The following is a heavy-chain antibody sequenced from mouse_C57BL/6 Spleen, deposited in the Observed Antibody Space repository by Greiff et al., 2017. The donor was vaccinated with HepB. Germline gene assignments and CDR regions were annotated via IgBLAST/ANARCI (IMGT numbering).Heavy chain of an antibody. J-gene: IGHJ3*01. CDR3: AREGYYGNSFAY. V-gene: IGHV1-80*01. Sequence: VQLQQSGAELVKPGASVKISCKASGYAFSSYWMNWVKQRPGKGLEWIGQIYPGDGDTNYNGKFTGKTTMTADKSSSTAYMQLSSLTSEDSAVYFGAREGYYGNSFAYWGQGTLVTVSA. CDR2: IYPGDGDT. CDR1: GYAFSSYW. D-gene: IGHD2-1*01.